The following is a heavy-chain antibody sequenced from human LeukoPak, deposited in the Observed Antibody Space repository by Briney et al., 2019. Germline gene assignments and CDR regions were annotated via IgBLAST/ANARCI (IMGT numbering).Heavy chain of an antibody. CDR2: ISNKGKT. CDR3: AREYYSLSGRNWFDP. CDR1: GGSISDYY. Sequence: SETLSLTCTVSGGSISDYYWIWIRQPPGKGLEWVGHISNKGKTNYSPSLNSRVTISVDKSRNQFSLNLSSVTAAVTAVYYWAREYYSLSGRNWFDPWGQGTLVTVSS. J-gene: IGHJ5*02. D-gene: IGHD3-10*01. V-gene: IGHV4-59*01.